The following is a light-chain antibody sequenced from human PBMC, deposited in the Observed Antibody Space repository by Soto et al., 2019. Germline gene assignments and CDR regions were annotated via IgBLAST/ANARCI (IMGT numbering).Light chain of an antibody. CDR1: SSDVGRYNY. Sequence: QSALAQPASVSGSRGQSITISCTGTSSDVGRYNYVSWFQQHPGKVPKLIIYDVSNWPSGVSDRFSGSKSCNTASLTISGLHPEDEADYYCSSFTSSSTFVFGTGTKVTVL. CDR2: DVS. V-gene: IGLV2-14*03. J-gene: IGLJ1*01. CDR3: SSFTSSSTFV.